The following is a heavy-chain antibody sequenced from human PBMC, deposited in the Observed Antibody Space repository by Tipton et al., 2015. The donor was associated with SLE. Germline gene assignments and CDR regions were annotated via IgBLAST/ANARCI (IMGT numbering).Heavy chain of an antibody. D-gene: IGHD3/OR15-3a*01. J-gene: IGHJ4*01. CDR1: GGSFSGYY. V-gene: IGHV4-34*09. CDR2: INHSGST. Sequence: TLSLTCAVYGGSFSGYYWSWIRQPPGKGLEWIGEINHSGSTNYNPPLKSQFTISVDTSNNQFSLKVNSVTAADTAVYYCARGVVGLVLIYFDHWGQGALVTVSS. CDR3: ARGVVGLVLIYFDH.